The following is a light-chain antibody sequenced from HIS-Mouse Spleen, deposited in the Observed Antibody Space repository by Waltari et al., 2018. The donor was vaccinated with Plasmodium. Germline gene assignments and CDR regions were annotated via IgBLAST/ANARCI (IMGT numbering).Light chain of an antibody. CDR1: QSISSY. J-gene: IGKJ1*01. V-gene: IGKV1-39*01. CDR2: AAS. CDR3: QQSYGTWT. Sequence: DIQMTQSPSSLSASVGDRVTITCRASQSISSYLNWYQQKPGKAPKLLIYAASSLQSGVPSRFSGGGSGTDFTLTISSLQPEDFATYYCQQSYGTWTFGQGTKVEIK.